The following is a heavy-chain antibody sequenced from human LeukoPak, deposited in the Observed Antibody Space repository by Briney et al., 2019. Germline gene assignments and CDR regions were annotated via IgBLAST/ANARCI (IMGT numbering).Heavy chain of an antibody. CDR2: IKQDGGEK. V-gene: IGHV3-7*01. CDR3: ERGGRESWFDP. CDR1: GFTFSSYA. J-gene: IGHJ5*02. Sequence: GGSLRLSCAASGFTFSSYAMSWVRQAPGKGLEWVANIKQDGGEKYYVDSVKGRFTISRDNAKNSLYLQMNSLRAEDTAVYYCERGGRESWFDPWGQGTLVTVSS. D-gene: IGHD1-26*01.